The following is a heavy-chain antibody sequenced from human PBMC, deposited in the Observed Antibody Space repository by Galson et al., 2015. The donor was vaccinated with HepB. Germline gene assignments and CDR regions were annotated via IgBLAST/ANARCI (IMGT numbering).Heavy chain of an antibody. CDR1: GFTFSDFY. D-gene: IGHD3-10*01. V-gene: IGHV3-11*01. CDR2: ISGDGVTK. J-gene: IGHJ5*01. Sequence: SLRLSCAASGFTFSDFYMSWLRQAPGKGPEWISHISGDGVTKKYADSVRGRFTIYRDNAKNSLFLQMYSLRAEDTAVYYCARSAGWFDPWGQGTLFTVS. CDR3: ARSAGWFDP.